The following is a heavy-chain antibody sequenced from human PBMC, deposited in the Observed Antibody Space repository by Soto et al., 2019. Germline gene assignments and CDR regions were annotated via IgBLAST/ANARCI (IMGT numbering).Heavy chain of an antibody. D-gene: IGHD3-16*01. Sequence: SETLSLTCTVSTGSISPYYWGWIRQPPGKGLEWIGSIYYSGSTYYNPSLKSRVTISVDTSKNQFSLKLSSVTAADTAVYYCARADYDYIWGSPNWFDPWGQGTLVTVSS. CDR1: TGSISPYY. CDR2: IYYSGST. J-gene: IGHJ5*02. V-gene: IGHV4-39*01. CDR3: ARADYDYIWGSPNWFDP.